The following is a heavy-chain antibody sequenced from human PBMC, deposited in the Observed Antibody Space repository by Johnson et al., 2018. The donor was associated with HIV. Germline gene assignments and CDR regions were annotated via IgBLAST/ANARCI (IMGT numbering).Heavy chain of an antibody. V-gene: IGHV3-66*02. Sequence: EAQLVESGGGWIQPGGSLRLSCAVSGFTVRNNYMSWVRQAPGKGPAWVSLIYSGGLTYYADSVKGRFTISRDNSKNTLYLQMNSLASEDTAVYYCAKNRDYGDGDGFDMWGQGTMVTVSS. CDR1: GFTVRNNY. J-gene: IGHJ3*02. CDR2: IYSGGLT. D-gene: IGHD4-17*01. CDR3: AKNRDYGDGDGFDM.